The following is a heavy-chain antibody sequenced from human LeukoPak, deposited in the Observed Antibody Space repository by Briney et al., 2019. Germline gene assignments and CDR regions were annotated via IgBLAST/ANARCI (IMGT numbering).Heavy chain of an antibody. V-gene: IGHV4-61*02. J-gene: IGHJ4*02. CDR1: GGSISSGSYY. CDR2: IYTSGST. Sequence: SQTLSLTCTVSGGSISSGSYYWSWIRQPAGKGLEWIGRIYTSGSTNYNPSLKSRVTISVDTSKNQFSLKLSSVTAADSAFHYCARVPGRPAAVFDYWGQGTLVTVSS. D-gene: IGHD2-2*01. CDR3: ARVPGRPAAVFDY.